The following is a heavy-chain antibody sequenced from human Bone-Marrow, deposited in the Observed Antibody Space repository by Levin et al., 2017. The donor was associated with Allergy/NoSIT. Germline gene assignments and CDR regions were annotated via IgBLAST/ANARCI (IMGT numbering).Heavy chain of an antibody. CDR3: ARAIIGCRPREFDAFDI. CDR1: GGTFSSYA. D-gene: IGHD3-10*01. J-gene: IGHJ3*02. CDR2: IIPIFGTA. V-gene: IGHV1-69*13. Sequence: SVKVSCKASGGTFSSYAISWVRQAPGQGLEWMGGIIPIFGTANYAQKFQGRVTITADESTSTAYMELSSLRSEDTAVYYCARAIIGCRPREFDAFDIWGQGTMVTVSS.